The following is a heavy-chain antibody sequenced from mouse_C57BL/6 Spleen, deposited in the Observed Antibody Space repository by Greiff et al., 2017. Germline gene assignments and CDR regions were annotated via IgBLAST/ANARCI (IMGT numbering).Heavy chain of an antibody. Sequence: LQESGPELVKPGASVKISCKASGYSFTDYNMTWVRQSHGKSLEWIGVINRNYGTTSYNQPVKGNATFTVDQSSSTAYMQLNSLTSEDTAVYYCARSGLLPSDYWGQGTTLTVSS. D-gene: IGHD1-1*01. CDR2: INRNYGTT. CDR3: ARSGLLPSDY. J-gene: IGHJ2*01. V-gene: IGHV1-39*01. CDR1: GYSFTDYN.